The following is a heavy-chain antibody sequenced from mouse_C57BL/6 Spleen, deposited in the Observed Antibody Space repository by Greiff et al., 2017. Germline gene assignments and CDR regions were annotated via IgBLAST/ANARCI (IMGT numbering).Heavy chain of an antibody. CDR3: AISLRYFDY. CDR1: GYSFTGYY. CDR2: INPSTGGT. Sequence: VQLKESGPELVKPGASVKISCKASGYSFTGYYMNWVKQSPEKSLEWIGEINPSTGGTTYNQKFKAKATLTVDKSSSTAYMQLKSLTSEDSAVYYCAISLRYFDYWGQGTTLTVSS. V-gene: IGHV1-42*01. D-gene: IGHD1-1*01. J-gene: IGHJ2*01.